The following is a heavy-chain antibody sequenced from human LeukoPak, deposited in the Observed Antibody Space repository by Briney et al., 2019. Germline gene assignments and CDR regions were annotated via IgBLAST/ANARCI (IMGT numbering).Heavy chain of an antibody. CDR1: GFTFSDHY. CDR3: ARLKLGAYFDL. CDR2: VYNSGDT. D-gene: IGHD3-16*01. Sequence: PGGSLRLSCAASGFTFSDHYMDWIRQSPGKGLEWVGYVYNSGDTGKNPSLKSRVTILLDTSKNQCSLKLTSVSAADTAVYYCARLKLGAYFDLWGRGTLVTVSS. J-gene: IGHJ2*01. V-gene: IGHV4-59*08.